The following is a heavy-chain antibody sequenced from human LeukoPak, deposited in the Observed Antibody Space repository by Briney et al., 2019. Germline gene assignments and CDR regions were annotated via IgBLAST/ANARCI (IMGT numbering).Heavy chain of an antibody. CDR1: GGSISSGGYY. D-gene: IGHD4-17*01. V-gene: IGHV4-31*03. CDR2: IYYSGST. CDR3: ARDARTTVTTNYFDY. Sequence: SETLSLTCTVSGGSISSGGYYWSWIRQHPGKGLEWIGYIYYSGSTYYNPSLKSRVTISVDTSKNQCSLKLSSVTAADTAVYYCARDARTTVTTNYFDYWGQGTLVTVSS. J-gene: IGHJ4*02.